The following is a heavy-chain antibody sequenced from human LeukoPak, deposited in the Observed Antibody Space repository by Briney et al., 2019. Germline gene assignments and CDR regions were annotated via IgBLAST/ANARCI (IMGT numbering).Heavy chain of an antibody. CDR1: GGSISTYY. D-gene: IGHD1-26*01. CDR3: SRQERWERPMFFDY. Sequence: SETLSLTCTFSGGSISTYYWSWIRQPPGKGLEWIGYIYYSGYTNYNPSLKSRVTISIDTSKNQFSLKLSSVTAADTAVYYCSRQERWERPMFFDYWGQGTLVTVSS. V-gene: IGHV4-59*08. J-gene: IGHJ4*02. CDR2: IYYSGYT.